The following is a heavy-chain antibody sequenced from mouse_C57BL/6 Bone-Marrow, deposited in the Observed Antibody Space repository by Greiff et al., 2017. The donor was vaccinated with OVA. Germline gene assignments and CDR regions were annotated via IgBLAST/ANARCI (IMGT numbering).Heavy chain of an antibody. J-gene: IGHJ1*03. V-gene: IGHV1-9*01. D-gene: IGHD1-1*01. Sequence: QVQLQQSGAELMKPGASVKLSCKATGYTFTGYWIEWVKQRPGHGLEWIGELLPGSGSSNYNEKFKGKATFTADTSSNTAYMQLRILTPQDSALSYSAIGITTVVDGFDVWGTGTTVTGSS. CDR3: AIGITTVVDGFDV. CDR1: GYTFTGYW. CDR2: LLPGSGSS.